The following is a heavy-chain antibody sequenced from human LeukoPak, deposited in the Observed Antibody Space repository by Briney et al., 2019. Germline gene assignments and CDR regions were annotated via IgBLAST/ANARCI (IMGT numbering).Heavy chain of an antibody. CDR1: GYTFTGYY. Sequence: ASVKVSCKASGYTFTGYYMHWVRQAPGQELEWMGWINPNSGGTNYAQKFQGRVTMTRDTSISTAYMELSRLRSDDTAVYYCARDIGYSSSWYDPLVGVWGQGTLVTVSS. J-gene: IGHJ4*02. V-gene: IGHV1-2*02. D-gene: IGHD6-13*01. CDR2: INPNSGGT. CDR3: ARDIGYSSSWYDPLVGV.